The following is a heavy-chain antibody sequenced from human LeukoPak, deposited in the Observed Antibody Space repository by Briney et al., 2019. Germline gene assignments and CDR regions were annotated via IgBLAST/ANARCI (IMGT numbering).Heavy chain of an antibody. V-gene: IGHV3-23*01. D-gene: IGHD5-24*01. CDR3: AKAVSGTREFDY. Sequence: PGGSLRLSCAASGFTFSSYAMSWVRQAPGKGLEWVSAISGSGGSTYYADSVKGRFTISRDNSKNTLYLQMNSLRAEDTAVDYGAKAVSGTREFDYWGQGTLVTVSS. J-gene: IGHJ4*02. CDR1: GFTFSSYA. CDR2: ISGSGGST.